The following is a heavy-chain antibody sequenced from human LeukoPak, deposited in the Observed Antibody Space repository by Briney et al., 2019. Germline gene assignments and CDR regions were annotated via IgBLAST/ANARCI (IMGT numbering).Heavy chain of an antibody. Sequence: GGSLRLSCAASGLTFSNNAMTWVRQAPVKGLEWVSSISGSGGDTYYADSVQGRFAISRDNSRTTLYLQMSSLRAEDTAIYYCASGFDSVVVGLYYWLDSWGRGTLVTVSS. CDR2: ISGSGGDT. CDR1: GLTFSNNA. D-gene: IGHD2-15*01. V-gene: IGHV3-23*01. CDR3: ASGFDSVVVGLYYWLDS. J-gene: IGHJ5*01.